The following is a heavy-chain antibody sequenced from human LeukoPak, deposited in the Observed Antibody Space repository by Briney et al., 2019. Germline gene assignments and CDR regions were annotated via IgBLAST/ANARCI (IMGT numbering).Heavy chain of an antibody. D-gene: IGHD2-15*01. Sequence: GGSLRLSCAASGFTFSIYEMNWVRQAPGKGLEWVSYIASSGSTIYYADSVKGRFTISRDNAKNSLYLQMNSLRAEDTAVYYCARGWSGAFDIWGQGTMVTVSS. V-gene: IGHV3-48*03. CDR3: ARGWSGAFDI. CDR2: IASSGSTI. J-gene: IGHJ3*02. CDR1: GFTFSIYE.